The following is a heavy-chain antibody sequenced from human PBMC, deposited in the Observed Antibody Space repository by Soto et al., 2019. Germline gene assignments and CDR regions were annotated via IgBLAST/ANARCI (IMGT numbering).Heavy chain of an antibody. CDR2: VSHDGTLY. Sequence: QVQLVESGGGVVQPGRSLRLSCSASGFIYSSCAMHWVRQVPGKGLEWLAVVSHDGTLYPYADSVRGRFTISRDNSRKMLYLQMNSLGPDDTAVYYCVKDRSDTWSFDNWGQGTLVTVSS. CDR1: GFIYSSCA. CDR3: VKDRSDTWSFDN. J-gene: IGHJ4*02. D-gene: IGHD2-8*02. V-gene: IGHV3-30*18.